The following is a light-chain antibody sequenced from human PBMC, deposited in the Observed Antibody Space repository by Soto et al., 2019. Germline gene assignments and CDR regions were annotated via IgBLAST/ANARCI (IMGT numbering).Light chain of an antibody. CDR3: GTWDTSLYTVV. V-gene: IGLV1-51*01. Sequence: QSVLTQPPSVSAAPGQKVTISCSGSSSNIGNNYVSWYQQLPGTAPKFLIYDDYKRPSGIPDRFSGSKSGTSATLVITGLQTGDEADYYCGTWDTSLYTVVLGGGTKLTVL. CDR1: SSNIGNNY. J-gene: IGLJ2*01. CDR2: DDY.